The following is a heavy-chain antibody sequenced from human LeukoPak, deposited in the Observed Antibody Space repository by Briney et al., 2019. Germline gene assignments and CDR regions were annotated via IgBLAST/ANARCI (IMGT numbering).Heavy chain of an antibody. CDR2: IWYDGSNK. J-gene: IGHJ4*02. CDR1: GFTFSYYS. CDR3: AKAGSEDY. D-gene: IGHD3-10*01. V-gene: IGHV3-33*06. Sequence: GRSLRLSCAASGFTFSYYSMHWVRQAPGKGLEWVAVIWYDGSNKYYADSVKGRFTISRDNSKNTLYLQMNSLRAEGTAVYYCAKAGSEDYWGQGTLVTVSS.